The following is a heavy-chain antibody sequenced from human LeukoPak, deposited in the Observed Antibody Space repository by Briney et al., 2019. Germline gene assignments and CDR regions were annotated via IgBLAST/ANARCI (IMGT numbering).Heavy chain of an antibody. CDR2: MNPNSGNT. CDR3: ARALEMATIDY. Sequence: ASVKVSCKASGYTFTSYYMHWVRQATGQGLEWMGWMNPNSGNTGYAQKFQGRVTMTRNTSISTAYMELSSLRSEDTAVYYCARALEMATIDYWGQGTLVTVSS. CDR1: GYTFTSYY. J-gene: IGHJ4*02. D-gene: IGHD5-24*01. V-gene: IGHV1-8*02.